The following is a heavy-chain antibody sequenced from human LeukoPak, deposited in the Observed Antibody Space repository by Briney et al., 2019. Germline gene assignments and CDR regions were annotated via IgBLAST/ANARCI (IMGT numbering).Heavy chain of an antibody. Sequence: PSETLSLTCAVYGGSFSGYYWSWIRQPPGKGVEWIGEINHSGSTNYNPSLKSRVTISVATSKNQFSLKLSSVTAADTAVYYCARGGEGWVFDYWGQGTLVTVSS. CDR3: ARGGEGWVFDY. V-gene: IGHV4-34*01. D-gene: IGHD4-17*01. J-gene: IGHJ4*02. CDR1: GGSFSGYY. CDR2: INHSGST.